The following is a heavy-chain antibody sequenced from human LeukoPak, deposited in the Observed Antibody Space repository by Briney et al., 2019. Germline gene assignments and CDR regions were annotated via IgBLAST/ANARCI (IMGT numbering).Heavy chain of an antibody. CDR2: IYHSGST. D-gene: IGHD3-16*01. CDR1: GYSISSGYY. Sequence: KPSETLSLTCTVSGYSISSGYYWGWIRQPPGKGLEWIGSIYHSGSTYYNPSLKSRVTISVDTSKNQFSLKLSSVTAADTAVYYCARDYDYVFPLTDWGQGTLVTVSS. J-gene: IGHJ4*02. CDR3: ARDYDYVFPLTD. V-gene: IGHV4-38-2*02.